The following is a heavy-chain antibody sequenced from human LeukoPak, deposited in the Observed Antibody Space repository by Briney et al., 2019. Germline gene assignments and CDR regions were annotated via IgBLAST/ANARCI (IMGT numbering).Heavy chain of an antibody. CDR3: AANPNFYGSGSPDY. CDR2: ISSSSDYI. V-gene: IGHV3-21*01. D-gene: IGHD3-10*01. J-gene: IGHJ4*02. Sequence: GGSLRLSCAASGFTFSTYSMNWVRQAPGKGLEWVSSISSSSDYIFYADSLKGRFTISRDNAKNSLYLQMNSLRAEDTAVYYCAANPNFYGSGSPDYWGQGTLVTVSS. CDR1: GFTFSTYS.